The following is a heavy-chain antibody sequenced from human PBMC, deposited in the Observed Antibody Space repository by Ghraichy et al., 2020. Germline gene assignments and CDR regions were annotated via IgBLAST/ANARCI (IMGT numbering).Heavy chain of an antibody. D-gene: IGHD3-3*01. CDR2: ISGSGGST. V-gene: IGHV3-23*01. Sequence: GGSLRLYCAASGFTFSSYAMSWVRQAPGKGLEWVSAISGSGGSTYYADSVKGRLTISRDNSKNTLYLQMNSLRAEDTAVYYCAKVQDDDFWSGYYTGVWNYYGMDVWGQGTTVTVSS. CDR1: GFTFSSYA. J-gene: IGHJ6*02. CDR3: AKVQDDDFWSGYYTGVWNYYGMDV.